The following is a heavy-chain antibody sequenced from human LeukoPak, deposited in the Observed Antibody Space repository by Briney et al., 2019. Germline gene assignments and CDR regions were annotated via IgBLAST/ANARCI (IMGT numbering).Heavy chain of an antibody. CDR3: ARVRGYYDSSGYSDDAFDI. V-gene: IGHV4-59*12. Sequence: SETLSLTCTVSGGSISSYYWSWIRQPPGKGLEWIGYIYHSGNTYYNPSLKSRVTISVDRSKNQFSLKLSSVTAADTAVYYCARVRGYYDSSGYSDDAFDIWGQGTMVTVSS. CDR2: IYHSGNT. D-gene: IGHD3-22*01. J-gene: IGHJ3*02. CDR1: GGSISSYY.